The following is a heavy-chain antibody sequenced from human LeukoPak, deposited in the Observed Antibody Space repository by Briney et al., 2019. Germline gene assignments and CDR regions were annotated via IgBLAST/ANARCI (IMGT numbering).Heavy chain of an antibody. Sequence: TSETLSLTCAVYGGSFSGYYWSWIRQPPGKGLEWIGEINHSGSTNYNPSLKSRVTISVDTSKDQFSLKLSSVTAAATAVYYCARPDSSGSWGQGTLVTVSS. V-gene: IGHV4-34*01. J-gene: IGHJ4*02. CDR2: INHSGST. CDR3: ARPDSSGS. CDR1: GGSFSGYY. D-gene: IGHD3-22*01.